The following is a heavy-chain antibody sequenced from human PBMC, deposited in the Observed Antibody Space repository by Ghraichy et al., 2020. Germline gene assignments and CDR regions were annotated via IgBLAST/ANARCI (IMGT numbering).Heavy chain of an antibody. D-gene: IGHD4-17*01. CDR1: GFTFSRFG. CDR3: TRDRWDSTVHYSDY. V-gene: IGHV3-33*01. Sequence: SLNISCAASGFTFSRFGMNWVRQAPGKGLEWVAIIWSDGSNKYYADSVKGRFTISRDDSKNTLYLQMSSLRAEDTAVYYCTRDRWDSTVHYSDYWGQGTLVTISS. CDR2: IWSDGSNK. J-gene: IGHJ4*02.